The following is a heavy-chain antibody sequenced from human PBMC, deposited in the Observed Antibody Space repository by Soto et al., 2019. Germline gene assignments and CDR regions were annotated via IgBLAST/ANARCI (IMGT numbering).Heavy chain of an antibody. J-gene: IGHJ5*02. CDR1: GFTFSDYG. V-gene: IGHV3-48*03. CDR2: ISLSGTTI. Sequence: EVHLVESGGGLVQPGGSLRLSCAASGFTFSDYGMNWVRQAPGKGLEWVSYISLSGTTIHYADSVKGRFTISRDNAKNSVYLQMNSLRVEDTAIYYCAREGGFDWFYPWGQGTLVTVSS. CDR3: AREGGFDWFYP.